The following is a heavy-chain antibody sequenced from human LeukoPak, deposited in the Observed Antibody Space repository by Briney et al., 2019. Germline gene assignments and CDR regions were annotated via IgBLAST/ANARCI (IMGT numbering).Heavy chain of an antibody. CDR3: AKDQGDFGELDY. V-gene: IGHV4-59*01. Sequence: SETLSLTCTVSGGSISSYYWSWIRQPPGKGLEWIGYIYYSGSTNYNPSLKSRVTISVDTSKNQFSLKLSSVTAADTAVYYCAKDQGDFGELDYWGQGTLVTVSS. J-gene: IGHJ4*02. D-gene: IGHD3-10*01. CDR1: GGSISSYY. CDR2: IYYSGST.